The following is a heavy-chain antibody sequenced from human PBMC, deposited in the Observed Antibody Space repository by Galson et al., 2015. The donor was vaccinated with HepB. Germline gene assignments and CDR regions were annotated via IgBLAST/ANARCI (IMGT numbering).Heavy chain of an antibody. D-gene: IGHD2-2*01. Sequence: SLRLSCAASGFTFSSYWMSWVRQAPGKGLEWVANIKQDGSEKYYVDSVKGRFTISRDNAKNSLYLQLNSLRAEDTAVYYCARTAIAVVPAAMHMDVDYYGMDVWGQGTTVTVSS. J-gene: IGHJ6*02. V-gene: IGHV3-7*03. CDR3: ARTAIAVVPAAMHMDVDYYGMDV. CDR1: GFTFSSYW. CDR2: IKQDGSEK.